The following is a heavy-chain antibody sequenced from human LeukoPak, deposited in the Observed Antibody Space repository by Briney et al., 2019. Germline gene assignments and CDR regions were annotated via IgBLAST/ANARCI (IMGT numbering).Heavy chain of an antibody. V-gene: IGHV1-69*13. CDR2: IIPIFGTA. J-gene: IGHJ4*02. CDR3: ARENRQNWNYVNYFDY. D-gene: IGHD1-7*01. CDR1: GGTFSSYA. Sequence: ASVKVSCKASGGTFSSYAISWVRQAPGQGLEWMGGIIPIFGTANYAQKFQGRVTITADESTSTAYMELSSLRSEDTAEYYCARENRQNWNYVNYFDYWGQGTLVTVSS.